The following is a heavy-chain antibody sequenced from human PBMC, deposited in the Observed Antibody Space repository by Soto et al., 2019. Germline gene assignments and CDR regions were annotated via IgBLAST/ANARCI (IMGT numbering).Heavy chain of an antibody. V-gene: IGHV1-18*03. D-gene: IGHD1-26*01. Sequence: QVQLVQSGDEVKKPGASVKVSCKTPGNFCSKYGISWVRQAPGQGLEWMGWINGNTGSTKYAQKFRGRVTMTTDTSTGMVYMELSSLTSDDMAIYYCGRDGDQWDQRYLDYWGQGTLVSV. CDR3: GRDGDQWDQRYLDY. J-gene: IGHJ4*02. CDR1: GNFCSKYG. CDR2: INGNTGST.